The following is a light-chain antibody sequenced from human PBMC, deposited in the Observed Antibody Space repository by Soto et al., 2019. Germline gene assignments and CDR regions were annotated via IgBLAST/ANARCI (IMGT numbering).Light chain of an antibody. Sequence: QSVLTQPASVSGSPGQSITISCTGTSSDIGSYNYVSWYQQHPGIAPKLMIYDVSNRPSGVSNRFSGSKSGNTASLTISGLQAEDEADYYCRSYTSSSTLVFGGGTKLTVL. J-gene: IGLJ2*01. CDR3: RSYTSSSTLV. CDR1: SSDIGSYNY. CDR2: DVS. V-gene: IGLV2-14*01.